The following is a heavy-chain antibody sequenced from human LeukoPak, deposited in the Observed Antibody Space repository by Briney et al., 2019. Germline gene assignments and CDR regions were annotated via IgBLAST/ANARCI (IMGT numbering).Heavy chain of an antibody. CDR2: INHSGST. V-gene: IGHV4-34*01. Sequence: SETLSLTCAVYGGSFSGYYWSWIRQPPGKGLEGIGEINHSGSTNYNPSLKSRVTISVDTSKNQFSLKLSSVPAADTAVYYCARDVVAARGSFDYWGQGTLVTVSS. D-gene: IGHD2-2*01. CDR3: ARDVVAARGSFDY. CDR1: GGSFSGYY. J-gene: IGHJ4*02.